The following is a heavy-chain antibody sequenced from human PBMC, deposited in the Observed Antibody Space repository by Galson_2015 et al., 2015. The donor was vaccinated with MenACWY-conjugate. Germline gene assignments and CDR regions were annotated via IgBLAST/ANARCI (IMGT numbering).Heavy chain of an antibody. J-gene: IGHJ6*03. CDR2: ISKSGSTI. V-gene: IGHV3-48*03. D-gene: IGHD3-3*02. Sequence: SLRLSCAASGFTFTGYEFNWVRQAPGKGLEWLSYISKSGSTIYYADSVKGRFTISRDNTKKTLFLQMNRLTAGDTAVYYCARGSTFRRQYYYYIDLWGKGTPVTVSS. CDR3: ARGSTFRRQYYYYIDL. CDR1: GFTFTGYE.